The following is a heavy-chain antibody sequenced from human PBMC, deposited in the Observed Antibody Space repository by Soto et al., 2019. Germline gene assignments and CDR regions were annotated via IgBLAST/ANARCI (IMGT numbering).Heavy chain of an antibody. D-gene: IGHD3-10*01. Sequence: QVQLVESGGGVVQPGRSLRLSCAASGFTFSSYAMHWVRQAPGKGLEWVAVISYDGSNKNYADSVKGRFTISRDNSKNTLYLQMNSLRAEDTAVYYCARVASGFNFDYWGQGTLVTVSS. V-gene: IGHV3-30-3*01. J-gene: IGHJ4*02. CDR2: ISYDGSNK. CDR3: ARVASGFNFDY. CDR1: GFTFSSYA.